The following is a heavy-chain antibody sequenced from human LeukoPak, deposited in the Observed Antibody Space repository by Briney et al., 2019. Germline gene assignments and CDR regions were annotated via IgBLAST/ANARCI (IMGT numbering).Heavy chain of an antibody. CDR3: ARGVYAFDV. D-gene: IGHD2-8*01. J-gene: IGHJ3*01. V-gene: IGHV3-7*01. Sequence: PGGSLRLSCAASGFTFSNYWMAWVRQAPGKGLEWVAYMSQDGIEIYYVDSVKGRSTISRDNAKSLLYLQMNSLRAEDTAVYYCARGVYAFDVWGQGTLITVSS. CDR2: MSQDGIEI. CDR1: GFTFSNYW.